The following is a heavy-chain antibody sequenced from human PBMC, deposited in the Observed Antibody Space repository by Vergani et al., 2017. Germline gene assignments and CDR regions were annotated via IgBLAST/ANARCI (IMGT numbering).Heavy chain of an antibody. Sequence: EVQLVESGGGLVQPGRSLRLSCAASGFTFDDYAMHWVRQAPGKGLEWVSGINWNSDSIAYADSVKGRFTISRDNSKNTLYLQMNNLRAADTAVYYCARSGYCAHGVCYMTYYYYMGVWGKGTAVTVSS. D-gene: IGHD2-8*01. CDR1: GFTFDDYA. CDR3: ARSGYCAHGVCYMTYYYYMGV. J-gene: IGHJ6*03. CDR2: INWNSDSI. V-gene: IGHV3-9*01.